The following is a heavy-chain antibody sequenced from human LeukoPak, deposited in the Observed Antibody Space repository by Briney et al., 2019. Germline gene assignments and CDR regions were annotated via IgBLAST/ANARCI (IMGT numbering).Heavy chain of an antibody. J-gene: IGHJ6*02. Sequence: PGRSLRLSCAASGFTFDDYAMHWVRQAPGKGLEWVSGISWNSGSIGYADSVKGRFTISRDNAKNSLYLQMNGLRAEDTALYYCATDQIAHYYYGMDVWGQGTTVTVSS. CDR3: ATDQIAHYYYGMDV. D-gene: IGHD6-13*01. CDR1: GFTFDDYA. CDR2: ISWNSGSI. V-gene: IGHV3-9*01.